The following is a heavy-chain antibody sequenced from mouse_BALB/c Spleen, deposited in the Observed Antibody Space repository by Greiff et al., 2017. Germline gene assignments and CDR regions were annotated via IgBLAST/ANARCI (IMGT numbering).Heavy chain of an antibody. V-gene: IGHV14-1*02. D-gene: IGHD1-2*01. J-gene: IGHJ2*01. CDR2: IDPENGNT. Sequence: EVQLQQSGAELVRPGALVKLSCKASGFNIKDYYMHWVKQRPEQGLEWIGWIDPENGNTIYDPKFQGKATITADTSSNTAYLPLSSLTSEDTAVYYCARGYGYVGFDDWGEGTTLTVSS. CDR3: ARGYGYVGFDD. CDR1: GFNIKDYY.